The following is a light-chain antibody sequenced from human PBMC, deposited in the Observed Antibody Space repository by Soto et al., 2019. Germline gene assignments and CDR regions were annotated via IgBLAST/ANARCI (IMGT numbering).Light chain of an antibody. J-gene: IGLJ1*01. CDR3: SSSTYNSTRV. CDR2: DVT. V-gene: IGLV2-14*01. CDR1: SSDVGGYDY. Sequence: QSALTQPASVSGSPGQSITISCTGTSSDVGGYDYVSWYQQHPGKAPKLMIYDVTNRPSGVSNRFSGSKSGNTASLTVSGLQAEDEADYYCSSSTYNSTRVFGTGTKLNVL.